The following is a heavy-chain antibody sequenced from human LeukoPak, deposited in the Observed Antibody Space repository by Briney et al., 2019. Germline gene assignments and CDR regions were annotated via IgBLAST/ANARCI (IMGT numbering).Heavy chain of an antibody. Sequence: PSETLSLTCTVSGGSISSGSYYWSWIRQPAGKGLEWIGRIYTSESTNYNPSLKSRVTISVDTSKNQFSLKLSSVTAADTAVYYCANLNPKNDYWGQGTLVTVSS. CDR3: ANLNPKNDY. J-gene: IGHJ4*02. V-gene: IGHV4-61*02. CDR1: GGSISSGSYY. CDR2: IYTSEST. D-gene: IGHD1-14*01.